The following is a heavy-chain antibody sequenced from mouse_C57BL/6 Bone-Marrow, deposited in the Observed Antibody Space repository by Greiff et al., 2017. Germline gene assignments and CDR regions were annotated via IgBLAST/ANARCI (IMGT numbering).Heavy chain of an antibody. Sequence: QVQLQQSGAELVRPGASVTLSCKASGYTFTDYEMHWVKQTPVHGLEWIGAIDPETGGTAYNQKFKGKAILTADKSSSTAYMELRSLTSEDSAVYYCTRCLYDGYYVDYWGQGTTLTVSS. V-gene: IGHV1-15*01. CDR1: GYTFTDYE. CDR3: TRCLYDGYYVDY. J-gene: IGHJ2*01. CDR2: IDPETGGT. D-gene: IGHD2-3*01.